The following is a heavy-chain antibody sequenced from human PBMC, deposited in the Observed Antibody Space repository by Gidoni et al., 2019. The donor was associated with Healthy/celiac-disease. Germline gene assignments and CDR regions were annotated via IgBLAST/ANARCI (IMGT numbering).Heavy chain of an antibody. V-gene: IGHV1-2*02. J-gene: IGHJ4*02. CDR3: ATTPTRVAHFDY. Sequence: QVQLVQSGAEVKKPGASVKVSCKASGYTFTGYYMHWLRQDPGQGLEWMGWINPKSGGTNYGQKFQGRVTMNRDTSISTAYMELSRLRSDDTAVYYCATTPTRVAHFDYWGQGTLVTVSS. D-gene: IGHD5-12*01. CDR2: INPKSGGT. CDR1: GYTFTGYY.